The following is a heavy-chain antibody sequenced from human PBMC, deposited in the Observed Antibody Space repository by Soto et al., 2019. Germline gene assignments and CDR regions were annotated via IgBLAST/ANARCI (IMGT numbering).Heavy chain of an antibody. J-gene: IGHJ6*02. CDR1: GFTFSSYA. Sequence: QVQLVESGGGVVQPGRSLRLSCAASGFTFSSYAMHWVRQAPGQGLEWVAVISYDGSNKYYADSVKGRFTISRDNSKNTLYLQMNSLRAEDTAVYYCARHIYGGPTRYYYYGMDVWGQGTTVTVSS. CDR3: ARHIYGGPTRYYYYGMDV. D-gene: IGHD4-17*01. CDR2: ISYDGSNK. V-gene: IGHV3-30-3*01.